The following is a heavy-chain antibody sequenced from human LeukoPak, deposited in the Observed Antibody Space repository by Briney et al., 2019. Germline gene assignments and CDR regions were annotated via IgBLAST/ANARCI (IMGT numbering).Heavy chain of an antibody. D-gene: IGHD1-26*01. CDR2: IYYSGST. J-gene: IGHJ4*02. CDR3: ARVPRWEQRHYFDY. V-gene: IGHV4-59*01. Sequence: SETLSLTCTVSGGSISSYYWSWIRQPPGKGLEWIGYIYYSGSTNYNPSLKSRVTISVDTSKNQFSLKLSSVTAADTAVYYCARVPRWEQRHYFDYWGQGTLVTVSS. CDR1: GGSISSYY.